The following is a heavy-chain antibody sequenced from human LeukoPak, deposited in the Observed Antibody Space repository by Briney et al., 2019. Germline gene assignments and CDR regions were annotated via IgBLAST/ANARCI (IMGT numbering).Heavy chain of an antibody. CDR1: GFSLSTSRVG. Sequence: SGPTLVKPTETLTLTCTLSGFSLSTSRVGVGWMRQSPGKALEWLTLIYWDDDTRYRPSLRGRLAVTKDASKNQVLLTMTNVDPADTGTYYCAHRPGMRAHRFDVWGQGILGTVSS. CDR3: AHRPGMRAHRFDV. D-gene: IGHD3-10*01. V-gene: IGHV2-5*02. J-gene: IGHJ4*02. CDR2: IYWDDDT.